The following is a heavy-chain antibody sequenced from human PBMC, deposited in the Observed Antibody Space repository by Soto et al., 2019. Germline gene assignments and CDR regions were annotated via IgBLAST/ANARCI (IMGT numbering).Heavy chain of an antibody. Sequence: GGSLRLSCEACGFTFSSYAMKWVRQAPGKGLEWVSLIGESGTPTYYADSVKGRFTISRDNSGNTLFLEMYSLRAEDTAVYYCARYIPGVRYYGMDVWGQGTTVTVSS. CDR1: GFTFSSYA. CDR3: ARYIPGVRYYGMDV. V-gene: IGHV3-23*01. D-gene: IGHD2-2*01. CDR2: IGESGTPT. J-gene: IGHJ6*02.